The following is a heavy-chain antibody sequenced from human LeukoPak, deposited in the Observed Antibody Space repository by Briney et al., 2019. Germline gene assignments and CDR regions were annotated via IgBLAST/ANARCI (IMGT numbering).Heavy chain of an antibody. V-gene: IGHV4-34*01. CDR1: GGSFSYYY. CDR3: ARGDISSYYAFDI. Sequence: SETLSLTCAVYGGSFSYYYWSWIRQPPGKGLEWIGEINHSGGTNYNPSLKSRVTISVDTSKNQFSLQLNSVTPEDTAVYYCARGDISSYYAFDIWGQGTMVTVSS. J-gene: IGHJ3*02. CDR2: INHSGGT. D-gene: IGHD3-22*01.